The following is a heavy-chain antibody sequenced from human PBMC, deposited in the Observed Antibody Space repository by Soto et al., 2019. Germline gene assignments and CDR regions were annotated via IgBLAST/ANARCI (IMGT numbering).Heavy chain of an antibody. D-gene: IGHD3-22*01. CDR3: ATVATPDSDYYYSGMDV. Sequence: GASVKVSCKASGYIFISWVRQAPGQGLEWMGWISAYNGDTNYAQKFQGRVTMTTDTSTNTAYLELRSLTSDDTAVYFCATVATPDSDYYYSGMDVWGQGTTVTVSS. CDR1: GYIF. CDR2: ISAYNGDT. J-gene: IGHJ6*02. V-gene: IGHV1-18*01.